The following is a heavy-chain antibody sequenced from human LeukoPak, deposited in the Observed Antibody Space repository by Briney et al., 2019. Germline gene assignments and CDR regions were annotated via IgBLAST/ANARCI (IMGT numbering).Heavy chain of an antibody. V-gene: IGHV3-30*02. J-gene: IGHJ6*03. CDR1: GFTFSSYG. D-gene: IGHD3-10*01. Sequence: GGSLRLSCAASGFTFSSYGMHWVRQAPGKGLEWVAFIRYDGSNKYYADSVKGRFTISRDNSKNTLYLQMNSLRAEDTAVYYCARGDIAYYGSSVTYYYYYYMDVWGKGTTVTVSS. CDR2: IRYDGSNK. CDR3: ARGDIAYYGSSVTYYYYYYMDV.